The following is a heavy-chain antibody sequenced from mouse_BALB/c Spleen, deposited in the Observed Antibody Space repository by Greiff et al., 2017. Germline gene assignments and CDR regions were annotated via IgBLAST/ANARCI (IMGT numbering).Heavy chain of an antibody. CDR2: INPNNGGT. CDR3: ARSRSTMITTKAMDY. Sequence: EVQLQQSGPELVKPGASVKISCKTSGYTFTDYTMHWVKQSHGKSLEWIGGINPNNGGTSYNQKFKGKATLTVDKSSSTAYMELRSLTSEDSAVYYCARSRSTMITTKAMDYWGQGTSVTVSS. D-gene: IGHD2-4*01. V-gene: IGHV1-18*01. J-gene: IGHJ4*01. CDR1: GYTFTDYT.